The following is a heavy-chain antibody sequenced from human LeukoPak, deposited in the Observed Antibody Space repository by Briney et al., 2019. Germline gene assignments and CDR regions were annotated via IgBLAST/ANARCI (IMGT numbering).Heavy chain of an antibody. CDR1: GGSFSGHY. CDR2: INHSGST. J-gene: IGHJ5*02. Sequence: PSETLSLTCAVYGGSFSGHYWSWIRQPPGKGLEWIGEINHSGSTNYNPSLKSRVTISVDTSKNQFSLKLSSVTAADTAVYYCARAPYYDFWSSYPTKLRANWFDPWGQGTLVTVPS. V-gene: IGHV4-34*01. CDR3: ARAPYYDFWSSYPTKLRANWFDP. D-gene: IGHD3-3*01.